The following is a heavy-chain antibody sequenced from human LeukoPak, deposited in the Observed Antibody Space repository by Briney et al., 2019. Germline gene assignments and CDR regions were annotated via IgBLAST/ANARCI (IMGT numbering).Heavy chain of an antibody. J-gene: IGHJ6*03. D-gene: IGHD6-13*01. V-gene: IGHV1-69*05. Sequence: SVKVSCKASGGTFSSYAISWVRQAPGQGLEWMGGIIPIFGTANYAQKFRGRVTITTDESTSTAYMELSSLRSEDTAVYYCARGRIAAAAYYYYYYMDVWGKGTTVTVSS. CDR2: IIPIFGTA. CDR3: ARGRIAAAAYYYYYYMDV. CDR1: GGTFSSYA.